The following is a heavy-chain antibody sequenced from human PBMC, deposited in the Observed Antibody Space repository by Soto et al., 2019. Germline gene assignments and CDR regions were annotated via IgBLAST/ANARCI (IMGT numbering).Heavy chain of an antibody. V-gene: IGHV3-30*18. CDR2: ISYDGSNK. J-gene: IGHJ6*02. CDR1: GFTFSSYG. D-gene: IGHD6-13*01. Sequence: PGGSLRLSCAASGFTFSSYGMHWVRQAPGKGLEWVAVISYDGSNKYYADSVKGRFTISRDNSKNTLYLQMNSLRAEDTAVYYCAKWGRAAAGIDYYYGMDVWGQGTTVTVSS. CDR3: AKWGRAAAGIDYYYGMDV.